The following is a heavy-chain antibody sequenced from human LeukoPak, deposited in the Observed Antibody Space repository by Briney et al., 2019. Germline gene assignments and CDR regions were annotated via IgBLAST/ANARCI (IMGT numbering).Heavy chain of an antibody. V-gene: IGHV1-69*05. D-gene: IGHD2-15*01. CDR2: IIPIFGTA. CDR1: GGTFSSYA. CDR3: ASSSYGPNWFDP. Sequence: GATVKVSCKASGGTFSSYAISWVRQAPGQGLEWMGGIIPIFGTANYAQKFQGRVTITTDESTSTAYMELSSLRSGDTAVYYCASSSYGPNWFDPWGQGTLVTVSS. J-gene: IGHJ5*02.